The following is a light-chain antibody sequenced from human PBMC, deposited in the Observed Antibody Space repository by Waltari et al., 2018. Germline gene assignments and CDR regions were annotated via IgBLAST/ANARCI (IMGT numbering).Light chain of an antibody. CDR3: QQYYRLRT. CDR2: WAS. J-gene: IGKJ3*01. CDR1: QSVLYSSNNKNY. Sequence: DIVMTQSPDSLAVSLGERATINCKSSQSVLYSSNNKNYLAWYQQKPGQPPKLLIYWASTRESGVPDRFSGSGSGTDFTLTISSLQAEDVAVYYCQQYYRLRTFGPGTKVDIK. V-gene: IGKV4-1*01.